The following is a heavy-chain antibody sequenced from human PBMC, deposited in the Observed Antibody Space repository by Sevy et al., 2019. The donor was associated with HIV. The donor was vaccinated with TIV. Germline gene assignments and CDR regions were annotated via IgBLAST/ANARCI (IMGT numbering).Heavy chain of an antibody. Sequence: GGSLRLSCAASGFTFSNYAMTWVRQAPGKGLEWVSAISGSGGSTYCADSVKGRFTISRDNSKNTLYLQMNSLRAEDTAVYYCAYCSSTSCYSQYSYGFFDYWGQGILVTVSS. D-gene: IGHD2-2*02. J-gene: IGHJ4*02. V-gene: IGHV3-23*01. CDR1: GFTFSNYA. CDR2: ISGSGGST. CDR3: AYCSSTSCYSQYSYGFFDY.